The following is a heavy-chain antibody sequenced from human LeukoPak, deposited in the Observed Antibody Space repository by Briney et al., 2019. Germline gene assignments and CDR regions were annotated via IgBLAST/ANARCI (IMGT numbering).Heavy chain of an antibody. V-gene: IGHV3-23*01. CDR2: ISGSGGST. CDR3: ARNAPLDY. D-gene: IGHD2-2*01. Sequence: PGGSLRLSCAASGFTFSSYAMSWVRQAPGKGLEWVSAISGSGGSTYYADSVKGRFTVSRDNAKESLYLQMNILRVEDTAVYYCARNAPLDYWGQGTLVTVSS. J-gene: IGHJ4*02. CDR1: GFTFSSYA.